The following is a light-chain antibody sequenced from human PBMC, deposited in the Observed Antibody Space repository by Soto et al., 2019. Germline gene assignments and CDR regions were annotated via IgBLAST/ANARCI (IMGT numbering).Light chain of an antibody. Sequence: DIVMTQSPLSLPVTPGEPASISCRSSQSLLHSNGYNYLDWYLQKPGQSPQLLIYLGSNRASGVPGRVSGSGSGTDFTLKISRVEAEDVGVYYWMQALQTPSTFGGGTKVEIK. CDR2: LGS. V-gene: IGKV2-28*01. CDR1: QSLLHSNGYNY. CDR3: MQALQTPST. J-gene: IGKJ4*01.